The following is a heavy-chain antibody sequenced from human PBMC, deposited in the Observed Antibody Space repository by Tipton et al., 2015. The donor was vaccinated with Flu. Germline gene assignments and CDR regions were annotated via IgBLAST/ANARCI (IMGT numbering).Heavy chain of an antibody. Sequence: TLSLTCVVYGGSFSGDYCSWIRQPPGKGLEWIGEVNHSGSTNYNPSLKSRVTISVDTSRNQFSLNLKSVTAADTAVYYCARDRGWPASLDYWGQGILVTVSS. CDR2: VNHSGST. J-gene: IGHJ4*02. V-gene: IGHV4-34*01. CDR1: GGSFSGDY. CDR3: ARDRGWPASLDY. D-gene: IGHD3-10*01.